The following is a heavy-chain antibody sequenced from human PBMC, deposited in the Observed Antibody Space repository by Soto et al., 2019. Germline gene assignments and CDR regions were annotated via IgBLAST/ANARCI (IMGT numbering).Heavy chain of an antibody. CDR3: AKDNDRGVINYFDY. V-gene: IGHV3-23*01. D-gene: IGHD3-10*02. CDR1: GFTFSSYA. Sequence: GGSLRLSCAASGFTFSSYAMSWVRQAPGKGLEWVSAISGSGGNTYYADSVKGRFTISRDNSKNTLYLQMHILRAEDMVVYYCAKDNDRGVINYFDYWGQGTLVTVSS. J-gene: IGHJ4*02. CDR2: ISGSGGNT.